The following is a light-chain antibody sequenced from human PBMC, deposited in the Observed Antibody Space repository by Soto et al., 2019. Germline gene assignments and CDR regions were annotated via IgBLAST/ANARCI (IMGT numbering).Light chain of an antibody. CDR3: QQAYSFPLT. V-gene: IGKV3-15*01. J-gene: IGKJ4*01. CDR2: RAS. Sequence: IVMTQSPATLSVSPGERATLSCRASQSINSNLAWYQQKPGQAPRLLMFRASIRATGFPARFSGSGSGTEFNITISSLQSEDSAIYYCQQAYSFPLTFGGGTKVEMK. CDR1: QSINSN.